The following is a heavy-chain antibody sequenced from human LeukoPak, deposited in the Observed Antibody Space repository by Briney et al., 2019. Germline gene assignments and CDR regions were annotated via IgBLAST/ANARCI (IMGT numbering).Heavy chain of an antibody. CDR2: ISAYNGNT. Sequence: GASVKVSCKASGYTFTSYGISWVRQAPGQGLEWMGWISAYNGNTNYAQKLQGRVTMTTDTSTSTAYMELRSLRSDDTAVYCCARGRDYAGIAAMYDHWGQGMLVTVSS. V-gene: IGHV1-18*01. CDR1: GYTFTSYG. CDR3: ARGRDYAGIAAMYDH. D-gene: IGHD4-23*01. J-gene: IGHJ4*02.